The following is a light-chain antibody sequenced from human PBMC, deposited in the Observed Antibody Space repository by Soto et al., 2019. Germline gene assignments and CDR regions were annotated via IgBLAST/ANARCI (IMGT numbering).Light chain of an antibody. Sequence: QAVVTQAPSASGTPGQRVTISCSGSSSSIGSNTVSWYQQVPGTAPKLLIYSNDQRPSGVPDRFSGSKSGTSASLAIGGLQSEDEADYYCAAWDGSLNGWVFGGGTQLT. CDR3: AAWDGSLNGWV. V-gene: IGLV1-44*01. CDR1: SSSIGSNT. J-gene: IGLJ3*02. CDR2: SND.